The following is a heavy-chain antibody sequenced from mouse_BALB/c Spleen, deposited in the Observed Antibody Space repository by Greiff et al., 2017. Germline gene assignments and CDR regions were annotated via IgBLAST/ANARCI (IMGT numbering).Heavy chain of an antibody. CDR3: ARRNYGSSYKGFDY. J-gene: IGHJ2*01. CDR2: INPGSGGT. D-gene: IGHD1-1*01. CDR1: GYAFTNYL. Sequence: VQLQESGAELVRPGTSVKVSCKASGYAFTNYLIEWVKQRPGQGLEWIGVINPGSGGTNYNEKFKGKATLTADKSSSTAYMQLSSLTSDDSAVYFCARRNYGSSYKGFDYWGQGTTLTVSS. V-gene: IGHV1-54*01.